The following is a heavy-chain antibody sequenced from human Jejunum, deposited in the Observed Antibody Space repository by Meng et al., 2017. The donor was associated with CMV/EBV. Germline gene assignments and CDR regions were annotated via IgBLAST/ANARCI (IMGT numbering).Heavy chain of an antibody. CDR1: GYTFTSYD. D-gene: IGHD6-19*01. J-gene: IGHJ4*02. Sequence: QVQLVQSGDEVKKPGASVKVSCKASGYTFTSYDINWVRQGTGQGLEWMGWISCYNGDTNYAQKLQGRVTMTTDTSTNTAYMDLRGLRSDDTAVYYCARDPSNTSGRYAYFDYWGQGTLVTVSS. V-gene: IGHV1-18*01. CDR3: ARDPSNTSGRYAYFDY. CDR2: ISCYNGDT.